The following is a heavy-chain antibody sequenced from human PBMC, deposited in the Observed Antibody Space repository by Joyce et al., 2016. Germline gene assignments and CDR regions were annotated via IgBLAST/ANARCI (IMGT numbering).Heavy chain of an antibody. CDR1: GFTFHDYT. J-gene: IGHJ4*02. CDR2: ITWDGGST. CDR3: AKGPLRAHYYFDS. V-gene: IGHV3-43*01. Sequence: EVQLVESGGVVVQPGGSLRLSCAASGFTFHDYTIHWVRQAPGKGLDCVSIITWDGGSTYYADSVKGRFTISRDNSKNSLYLQMNSLRTEDTALYYCAKGPLRAHYYFDSCGQGTLVTVSS.